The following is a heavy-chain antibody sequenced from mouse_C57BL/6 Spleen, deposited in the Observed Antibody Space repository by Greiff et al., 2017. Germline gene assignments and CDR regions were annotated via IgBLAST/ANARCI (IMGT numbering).Heavy chain of an antibody. CDR1: GFSFTSYG. V-gene: IGHV2-2*01. Sequence: VQLQHSGPGLVQPSQRLSITCTVSGFSFTSYGVHWVRQSPGKGLEWLGVIWSGGSTDYNAAFISRLSISKDNSKSQVFFKMNSLQADDTAIYYCASPAMIRWAMDYWGQGTSVTVSS. D-gene: IGHD2-4*01. CDR3: ASPAMIRWAMDY. CDR2: IWSGGST. J-gene: IGHJ4*01.